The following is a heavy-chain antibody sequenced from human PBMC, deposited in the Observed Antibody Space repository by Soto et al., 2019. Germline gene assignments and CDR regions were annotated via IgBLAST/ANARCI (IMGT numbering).Heavy chain of an antibody. CDR1: GGSISSGDYY. D-gene: IGHD4-17*01. CDR3: ATDYGGKSLYQPPNY. J-gene: IGHJ4*02. Sequence: PSETLSLTCTVSGGSISSGDYYWSWIRQPPGKGLEWIGYIYYSGSSYYNPSLKSRVTISVDTSKNQSSLKLSSVTAADTAVYYCATDYGGKSLYQPPNYWGQGTLVTVSS. V-gene: IGHV4-30-4*01. CDR2: IYYSGSS.